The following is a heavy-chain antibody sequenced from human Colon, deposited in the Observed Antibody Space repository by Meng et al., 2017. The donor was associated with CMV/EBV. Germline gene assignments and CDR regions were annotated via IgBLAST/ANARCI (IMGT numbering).Heavy chain of an antibody. Sequence: GGRRLSGTASGFTFSTYDFHWVRQPTGKGLEWVSSIGTVGDTYSIGSVKGRFIISREDAKNSVYLQMNGLRDGDTGLYYCARARSPTHFDYWGQGALVTVSS. CDR2: IGTVGDT. CDR1: GFTFSTYD. V-gene: IGHV3-13*01. CDR3: ARARSPTHFDY. J-gene: IGHJ4*02.